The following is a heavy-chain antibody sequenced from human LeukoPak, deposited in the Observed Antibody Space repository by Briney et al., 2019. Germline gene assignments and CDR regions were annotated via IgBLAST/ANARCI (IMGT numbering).Heavy chain of an antibody. J-gene: IGHJ4*02. Sequence: GGSLRLSCAASGXTFSSHGMHWVRQAPGKGLEWVAVIWYDGSYKYYADSLKGRFTISRDNSNSTLYLQMNSLRAEDTAVYYCARDKSTSCYYFDYWGQGTLVTVSS. CDR2: IWYDGSYK. V-gene: IGHV3-33*01. D-gene: IGHD2-2*01. CDR1: GXTFSSHG. CDR3: ARDKSTSCYYFDY.